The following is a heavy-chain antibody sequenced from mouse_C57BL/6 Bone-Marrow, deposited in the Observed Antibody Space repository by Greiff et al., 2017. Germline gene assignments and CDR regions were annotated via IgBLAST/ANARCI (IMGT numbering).Heavy chain of an antibody. CDR1: GYTFTSYW. J-gene: IGHJ3*01. Sequence: QVQLQQSGAELVMPGASVKLSCKASGYTFTSYWMHWVKQRPGQGLEWIGEIDPSDSYTNYNQKFKGKSTLTVDKSSRTAYMQLSSLTSEDSAVYYCARSGDGPFAYWGQGTLVTVSA. CDR2: IDPSDSYT. CDR3: ARSGDGPFAY. D-gene: IGHD2-3*01. V-gene: IGHV1-69*01.